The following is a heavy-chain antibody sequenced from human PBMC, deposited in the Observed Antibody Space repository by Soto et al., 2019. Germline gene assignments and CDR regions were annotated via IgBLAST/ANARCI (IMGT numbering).Heavy chain of an antibody. Sequence: EVQLLESGGGLVQPGGSLRLSCAASGFTFSSYAMSWVRQAPGKGLEWVSAISGSGGSTYYADSVKGRFTISRDNTKNTLYLQMNSMRAEETAGYYCAKYFLGAVVAWGQGALVSVAS. J-gene: IGHJ5*02. CDR3: AKYFLGAVVA. CDR1: GFTFSSYA. V-gene: IGHV3-23*01. CDR2: ISGSGGST. D-gene: IGHD2-15*01.